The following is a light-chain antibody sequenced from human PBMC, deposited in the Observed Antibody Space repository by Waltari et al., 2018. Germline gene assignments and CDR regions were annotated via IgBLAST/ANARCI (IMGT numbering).Light chain of an antibody. Sequence: EIQMTQSPSSLSASVGDRVIITCRASQSINTYLNWYQQKPGKAPNVLIYGASSLRSGVPSRFSGSGSGTDFTLTISSLQLEDFATYYCQQSSNTPPTFGQGTKVEVK. J-gene: IGKJ1*01. CDR1: QSINTY. CDR3: QQSSNTPPT. CDR2: GAS. V-gene: IGKV1-39*01.